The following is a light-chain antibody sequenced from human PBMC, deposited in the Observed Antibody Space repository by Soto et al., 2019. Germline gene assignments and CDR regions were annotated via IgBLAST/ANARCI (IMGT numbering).Light chain of an antibody. CDR2: DVS. J-gene: IGLJ2*01. Sequence: QSVLTQPPSVSGSPGQSITISCTGTSSDVGGYNYVSWYQQHPGKAPKLMIYDVSNRPSGVPNRFSGSKSGNTASLTISGLQAEDEADYYCSSYTSSSTPVVFGGGTKLTVL. V-gene: IGLV2-14*01. CDR1: SSDVGGYNY. CDR3: SSYTSSSTPVV.